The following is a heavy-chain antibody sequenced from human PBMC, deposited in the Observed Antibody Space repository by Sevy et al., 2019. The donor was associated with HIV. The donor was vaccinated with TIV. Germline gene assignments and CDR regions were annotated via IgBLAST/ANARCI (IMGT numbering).Heavy chain of an antibody. CDR1: GRTFSDYY. V-gene: IGHV1-2*06. CDR3: ARGRVPWAMADVVATYGMDV. Sequence: ASVKVSCNSGRTFSDYYIHWVRQAPGQGLEWMGRINPNSRVTNYAQKFQGRVTMTRDTSKTTAYMELSSLRSDDTAVYYCARGRVPWAMADVVATYGMDVWGQGTTVTVSS. D-gene: IGHD5-12*01. CDR2: INPNSRVT. J-gene: IGHJ6*02.